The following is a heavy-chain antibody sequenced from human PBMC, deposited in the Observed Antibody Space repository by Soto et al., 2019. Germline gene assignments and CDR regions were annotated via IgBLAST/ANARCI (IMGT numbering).Heavy chain of an antibody. V-gene: IGHV3-23*01. D-gene: IGHD2-2*01. CDR1: GFTFNSYA. CDR3: AKRYHTTTSCFDY. J-gene: IGHJ4*02. CDR2: TSGGGGTT. Sequence: EVQLLESGGGLVQPGGSLRLSCAASGFTFNSYAMSWVRQAPGKGLEWVSITSGGGGTTYYADSVKGRFAISRDNSKNTLYLEMNSLRAEETGVYFCAKRYHTTTSCFDYWGQGSLVTVSS.